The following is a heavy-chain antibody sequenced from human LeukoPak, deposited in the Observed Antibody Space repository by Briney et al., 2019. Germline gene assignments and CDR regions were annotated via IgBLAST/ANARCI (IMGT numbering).Heavy chain of an antibody. CDR3: ARHATIAAADY. J-gene: IGHJ4*02. CDR2: IYYSGST. D-gene: IGHD6-13*01. V-gene: IGHV4-28*01. Sequence: SETLSLTCAVSGYSISSSNWWGWIRQPPGKGLEWIGYIYYSGSTYYNPSLKSRVTMSVDTSKNQFSLKLSSVTAADTAVYYCARHATIAAADYWGQGTLVTVSS. CDR1: GYSISSSNW.